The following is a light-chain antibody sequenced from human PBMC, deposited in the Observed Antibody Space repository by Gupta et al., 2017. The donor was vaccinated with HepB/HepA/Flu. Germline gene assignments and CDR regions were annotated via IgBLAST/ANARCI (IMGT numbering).Light chain of an antibody. Sequence: QSVLTQPPSVSAAPGQKVTISCSGSSSNIGKNYVSWFQQLPGTAPRLLIYDNNKRPSGIPDRFSGSKSGTSATFAITGLQTGDEADYYCGTWDSGLSAGVFGGGTKVTVL. J-gene: IGLJ6*01. V-gene: IGLV1-51*01. CDR2: DNN. CDR3: GTWDSGLSAGV. CDR1: SSNIGKNY.